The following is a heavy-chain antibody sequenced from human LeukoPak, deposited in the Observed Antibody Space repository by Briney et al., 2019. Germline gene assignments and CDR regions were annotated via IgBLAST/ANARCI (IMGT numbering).Heavy chain of an antibody. V-gene: IGHV1-8*01. Sequence: ASVTASCKASGYTFTSYDINWVRQATGQGLEWMGWMNPNSGNTGYAQKFQGRVTMTRNTSISTAYMELSSLRSEDTAVYYCARGPHSSSWYPYYYYYMDVWGKGTTVTVSS. CDR2: MNPNSGNT. D-gene: IGHD6-13*01. J-gene: IGHJ6*03. CDR3: ARGPHSSSWYPYYYYYMDV. CDR1: GYTFTSYD.